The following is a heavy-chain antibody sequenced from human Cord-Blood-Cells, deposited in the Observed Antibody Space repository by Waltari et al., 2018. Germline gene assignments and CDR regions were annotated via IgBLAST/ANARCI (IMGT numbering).Heavy chain of an antibody. V-gene: IGHV4-39*01. J-gene: IGHJ4*02. Sequence: QLQLQESGPGLVKPSEALSLTCTVSGGSISSSSYYWGWIRQPPGKGLEWIGSIYYSGSTYYNPSLKSRVTISVDTSKNQFSLKLSSVTAADTAVYYCARVFSGSFDYWGQGTLVTVSS. CDR3: ARVFSGSFDY. D-gene: IGHD1-26*01. CDR1: GGSISSSSYY. CDR2: IYYSGST.